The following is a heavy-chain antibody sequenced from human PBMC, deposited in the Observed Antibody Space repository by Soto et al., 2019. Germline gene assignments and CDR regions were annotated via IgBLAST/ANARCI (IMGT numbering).Heavy chain of an antibody. D-gene: IGHD4-17*01. CDR3: VREDDGGDRDYYGLDV. Sequence: QVQLQESGPGLVRPSQTLSLTCTVSGGSISSDHYHWTWIRQTPGKGLEGIGYIHYSGSVYYNPSLQSRVTMSVATSKNLFSLKLSSVTAADTAVYFCVREDDGGDRDYYGLDVWGQGTTVTVSS. CDR2: IHYSGSV. V-gene: IGHV4-30-4*01. J-gene: IGHJ6*02. CDR1: GGSISSDHYH.